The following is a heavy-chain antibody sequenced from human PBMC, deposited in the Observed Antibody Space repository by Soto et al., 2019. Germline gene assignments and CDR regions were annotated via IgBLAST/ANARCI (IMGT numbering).Heavy chain of an antibody. CDR2: IDPSDSYT. Sequence: GESLKISCKGSGYSFTSYWISWVRQMPGKGLEWMGRIDPSDSYTNYSPSFQGHVTISADKSISTAYLQWSSLKASDTAMYYCARLYGSFMGGYYYYYGMDVWGQGTTVPV. CDR1: GYSFTSYW. V-gene: IGHV5-10-1*01. CDR3: ARLYGSFMGGYYYYYGMDV. J-gene: IGHJ6*02. D-gene: IGHD3-10*01.